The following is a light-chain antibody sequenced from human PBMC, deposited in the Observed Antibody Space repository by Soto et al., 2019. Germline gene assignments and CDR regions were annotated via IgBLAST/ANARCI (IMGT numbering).Light chain of an antibody. CDR2: DAS. CDR3: QQYRDWPQT. V-gene: IGKV1-33*01. J-gene: IGKJ1*01. Sequence: DIQMTQSPSSLSASVGDRVTITCQASQDISNYLNWYQQKPGKAPKLLIYDASNLETGVPSRFSGSGSGTAFTLTISSLQPDDFAVYYCQQYRDWPQTFGQGTKVDIK. CDR1: QDISNY.